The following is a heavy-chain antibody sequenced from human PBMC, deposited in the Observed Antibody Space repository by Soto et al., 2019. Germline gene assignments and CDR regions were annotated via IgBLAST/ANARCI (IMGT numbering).Heavy chain of an antibody. CDR3: ARHIDAYNGKDH. V-gene: IGHV5-51*01. D-gene: IGHD1-1*01. CDR2: IYPGDSDKKY. CDR1: GYSFANYW. J-gene: IGHJ4*02. Sequence: PGESLKISCKTSGYSFANYWIGWVRQMPGKSLEWMGIIYPGDSDKKYRYSPSFQGQVTISVDKSISTAYLQWSRLKASDTAIYYCARHIDAYNGKDHWGQGTLVTVSS.